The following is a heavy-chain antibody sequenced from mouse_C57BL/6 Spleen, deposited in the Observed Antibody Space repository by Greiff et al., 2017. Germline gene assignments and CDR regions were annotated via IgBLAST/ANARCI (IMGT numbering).Heavy chain of an antibody. CDR1: GFTFSSYA. CDR3: ARDRGNSAGFAY. CDR2: ISDGGSYT. Sequence: EVQLVESGGGLVKPGGSLKLSCAASGFTFSSYAMSWVRQTPEKRLEWVATISDGGSYTYYPDNVKGRFTISRDNAKNNLYLQMSHLKSEDTAMFYCARDRGNSAGFAYWGQGTLVTVSA. J-gene: IGHJ3*01. D-gene: IGHD2-1*01. V-gene: IGHV5-4*01.